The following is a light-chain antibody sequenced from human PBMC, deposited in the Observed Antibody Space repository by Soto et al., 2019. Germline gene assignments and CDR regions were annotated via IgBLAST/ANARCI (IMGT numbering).Light chain of an antibody. J-gene: IGLJ1*01. CDR1: RSNIGSNN. V-gene: IGLV1-44*01. CDR3: AALDDSLNGVYV. Sequence: QLVLTQPPSASGTPGQRVTISCSGSRSNIGSNNVYWYQQLPGTAPKLLIYSNDKRPSGVPDRFSGSKSGTSASLAITGLQSEDEADYYCAALDDSLNGVYVFGPGTKLTVL. CDR2: SND.